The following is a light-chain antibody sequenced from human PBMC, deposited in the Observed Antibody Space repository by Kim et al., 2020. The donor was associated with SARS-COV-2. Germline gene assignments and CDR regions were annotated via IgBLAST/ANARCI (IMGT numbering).Light chain of an antibody. CDR1: QSVSSSY. Sequence: EIVLTQSPGTLSLSPGERATLSCRASQSVSSSYLAWYQQKPGQAPRLLIYGASSRATGIPDRFSGSGSGTDFTLTISRLEPEDFAVYYCQQYGGSPPLTFGGGTKVGIK. CDR2: GAS. J-gene: IGKJ4*01. V-gene: IGKV3-20*01. CDR3: QQYGGSPPLT.